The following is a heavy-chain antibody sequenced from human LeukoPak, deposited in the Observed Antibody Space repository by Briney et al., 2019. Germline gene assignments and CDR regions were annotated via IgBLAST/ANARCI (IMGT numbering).Heavy chain of an antibody. D-gene: IGHD3-10*01. V-gene: IGHV3-48*01. J-gene: IGHJ4*02. Sequence: GGSLRLSCAASGFTFSSYSMNWVRQAPGKGLEWVSYISSSSSTIYYADSVKGRFTISRDNAKNSLYLQMNSLRAEDTAVYYCARDYYGSGSYYKALYWGQGTLVTVSS. CDR3: ARDYYGSGSYYKALY. CDR1: GFTFSSYS. CDR2: ISSSSSTI.